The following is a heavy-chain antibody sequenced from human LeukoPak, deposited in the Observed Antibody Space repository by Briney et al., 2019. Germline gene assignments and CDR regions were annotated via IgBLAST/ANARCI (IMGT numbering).Heavy chain of an antibody. J-gene: IGHJ5*02. D-gene: IGHD3-10*01. CDR2: FHTSGST. V-gene: IGHV4-4*07. Sequence: SETLSLTCTVSGGSISSFYWSWIRQPAGKGLEWIGRFHTSGSTNYSPSLKSRVTMSVDMSKNQFSLKLSSVTAADTAVYYCARDGYYYGSGSYPFDPWGQGTLVTVSS. CDR1: GGSISSFY. CDR3: ARDGYYYGSGSYPFDP.